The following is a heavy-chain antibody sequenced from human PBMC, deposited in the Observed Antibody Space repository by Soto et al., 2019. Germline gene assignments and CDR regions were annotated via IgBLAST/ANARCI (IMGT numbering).Heavy chain of an antibody. CDR1: GFSFSSSA. CDR3: ARSRDSNAWYSLDY. J-gene: IGHJ4*02. V-gene: IGHV3-23*01. D-gene: IGHD6-19*01. CDR2: INGRGETT. Sequence: EVQLLESGGGVVQPGGSLRLSCAASGFSFSSSAMNWVRQAPGGGLEWVSSINGRGETTYYKPSVKGRFTISRDSSRDTLYLQMTSLRAEDSALYYCARSRDSNAWYSLDYWGQGTLVIVSS.